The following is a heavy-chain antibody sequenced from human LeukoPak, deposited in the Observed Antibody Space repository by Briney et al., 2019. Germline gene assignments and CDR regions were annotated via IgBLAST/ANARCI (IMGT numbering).Heavy chain of an antibody. D-gene: IGHD5-24*01. CDR2: INPSGAGR. CDR1: AYTFTTYY. J-gene: IGHJ4*02. CDR3: ARERVEMARIGGEGLAY. Sequence: ASVKASCKASAYTFTTYYIHWVRHAPGQGLEWMGTINPSGAGRSYGEKFEGRVTMTRDTSTSTVYMELSSLRSEDTAVYYCARERVEMARIGGEGLAYWGQGTLVTVSS. V-gene: IGHV1-46*01.